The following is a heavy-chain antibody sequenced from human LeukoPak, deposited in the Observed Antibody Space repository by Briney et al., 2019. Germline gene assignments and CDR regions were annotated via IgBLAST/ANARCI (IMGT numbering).Heavy chain of an antibody. J-gene: IGHJ3*02. V-gene: IGHV6-1*01. CDR2: TYYRSKWYN. Sequence: SQTLSLTCAISGDSVSGKSVAWNWIRQSPSRGLEWLGRTYYRSKWYNDYAISVKTRITINPDTSKNQIPLQLNSVTPEDTAVYYCARVKEAFSARDAFDIWGQGTVVTVSS. D-gene: IGHD6-19*01. CDR1: GDSVSGKSVA. CDR3: ARVKEAFSARDAFDI.